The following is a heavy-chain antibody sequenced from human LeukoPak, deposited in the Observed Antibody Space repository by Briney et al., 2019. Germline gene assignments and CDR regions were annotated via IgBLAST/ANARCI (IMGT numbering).Heavy chain of an antibody. D-gene: IGHD2-15*01. CDR3: ARGAPAGYYYFMDV. V-gene: IGHV1-2*02. CDR2: INPKSGDL. CDR1: GYTFSDYY. J-gene: IGHJ6*03. Sequence: ASVKVSCKASGYTFSDYYIHWVRQAPGQGLEWMGWINPKSGDLNYAQKFQGGVTMTRDTSSKTVYVELSRLRSDDTAVYFCARGAPAGYYYFMDVSGKGTTVTVSS.